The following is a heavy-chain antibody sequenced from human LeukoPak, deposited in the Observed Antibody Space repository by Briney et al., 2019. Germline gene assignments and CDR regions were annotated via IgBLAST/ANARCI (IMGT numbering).Heavy chain of an antibody. CDR1: GYTFTSYY. CDR2: INPSGGST. Sequence: ASVKVSCKASGYTFTSYYMHWVRQAPGQGLEWMGIINPSGGSTSYAQKFQGRVTMTRDTSTSTVYMELRSLRSDDTAVYYCARGVPNSSGWYSAARGAFDYWGQGTLVTVSS. CDR3: ARGVPNSSGWYSAARGAFDY. V-gene: IGHV1-46*01. J-gene: IGHJ4*02. D-gene: IGHD6-19*01.